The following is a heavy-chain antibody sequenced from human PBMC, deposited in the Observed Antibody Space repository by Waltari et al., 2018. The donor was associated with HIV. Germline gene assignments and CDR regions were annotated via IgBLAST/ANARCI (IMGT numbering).Heavy chain of an antibody. CDR3: AREGRYCRGGSCYSAIGMDV. V-gene: IGHV1-18*01. CDR2: ISAYNGNK. CDR1: GYTFTSYG. Sequence: QVQLVQSGAEVKKPGASVKVSCKASGYTFTSYGISWVRQAPGQGLEWMGWISAYNGNKNDAQKLQARVTMTTDTSTSTAYMELRSLRSDGTAVYYCAREGRYCRGGSCYSAIGMDVGGQGTTVTVSS. J-gene: IGHJ6*02. D-gene: IGHD2-15*01.